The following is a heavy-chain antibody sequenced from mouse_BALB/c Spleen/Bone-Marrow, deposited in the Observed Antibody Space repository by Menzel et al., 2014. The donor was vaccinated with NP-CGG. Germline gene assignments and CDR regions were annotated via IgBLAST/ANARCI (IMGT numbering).Heavy chain of an antibody. J-gene: IGHJ4*01. Sequence: QVQLQQSGAELVRPGVSVKISCKGSGYTFTDYAMHWVKQSHAKSLEWIGVISTYYGDASCNQKFEGKATMTVDKSSSTAYMELARLTSEDSAIYYCARDAMDYWGQGTSVTVSS. CDR1: GYTFTDYA. CDR2: ISTYYGDA. V-gene: IGHV1S137*01. CDR3: ARDAMDY.